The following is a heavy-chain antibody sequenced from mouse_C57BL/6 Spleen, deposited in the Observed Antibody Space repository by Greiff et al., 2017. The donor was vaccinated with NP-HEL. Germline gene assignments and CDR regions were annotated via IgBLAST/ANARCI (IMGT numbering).Heavy chain of an antibody. J-gene: IGHJ1*03. D-gene: IGHD1-1*01. Sequence: VQLQQSGAELVKPGASVKLSCTASGFNIKEYYMHWVKQRTEQGLEWIGRIDPEDGETKYAPKFQGKATITADTSSNTAYLQLSSLTSEDTAVYYCADNYGSSYGYFDVWGTGTTVTVSS. CDR3: ADNYGSSYGYFDV. V-gene: IGHV14-2*01. CDR2: IDPEDGET. CDR1: GFNIKEYY.